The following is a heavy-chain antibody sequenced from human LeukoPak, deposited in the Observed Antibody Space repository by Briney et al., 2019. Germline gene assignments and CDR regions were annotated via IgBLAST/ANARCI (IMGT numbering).Heavy chain of an antibody. J-gene: IGHJ4*02. Sequence: PGGSLRLSCAASGFTFSSYAMHWVRQAPGKGLEWVAVVWYDGSKTYSADSVKGRITISRDDSKNTLYLQMNSLRAEDTAVYYCARDREGAAAGLIYFDYWGQGTLVTVSS. CDR2: VWYDGSKT. CDR1: GFTFSSYA. CDR3: ARDREGAAAGLIYFDY. V-gene: IGHV3-33*01. D-gene: IGHD6-13*01.